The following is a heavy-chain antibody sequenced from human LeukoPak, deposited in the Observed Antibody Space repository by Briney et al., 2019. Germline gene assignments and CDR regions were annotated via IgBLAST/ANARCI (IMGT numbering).Heavy chain of an antibody. V-gene: IGHV3-23*01. J-gene: IGHJ4*02. CDR2: ISGSGDRT. CDR3: AKDPEILYNWNDYFDY. CDR1: GFTFSSYA. D-gene: IGHD1-20*01. Sequence: AGGSLRLSCAASGFTFSSYAMSWVRQAPGKGLEWVSAISGSGDRTYYADSVKGRFTISRDNSKNTLYLQMNSLRAEDTAVYYCAKDPEILYNWNDYFDYWGQGTLVTVSS.